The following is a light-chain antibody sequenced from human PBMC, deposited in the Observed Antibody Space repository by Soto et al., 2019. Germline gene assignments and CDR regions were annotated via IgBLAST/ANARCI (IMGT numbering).Light chain of an antibody. J-gene: IGKJ5*01. Sequence: EIVLTQSPATLSLYPGERATLSCRASQSVGSYLVWYQQKPGQAPRLLIHGASNRATGIPARFSGSGSGTDFTLTISSLEPEDFAVYYWQQRSSWPPLFGQGTRLEIK. CDR1: QSVGSY. CDR3: QQRSSWPPL. V-gene: IGKV3-11*01. CDR2: GAS.